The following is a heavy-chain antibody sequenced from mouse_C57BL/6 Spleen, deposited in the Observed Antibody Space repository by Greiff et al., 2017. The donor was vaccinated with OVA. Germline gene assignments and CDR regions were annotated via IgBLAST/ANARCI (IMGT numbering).Heavy chain of an antibody. J-gene: IGHJ3*01. CDR1: GYTFTDYY. V-gene: IGHV1-26*01. CDR2: INPNNGGT. Sequence: VQLQQSGPELVKPGASVKISCKASGYTFTDYYMNWVKQSHGKSLEWIGDINPNNGGTSYNQKFKGKATLTVDKSSSTAYMELRSLTSEDSAVYYCASSYPGAWFAYWGQGTLVTVSA. D-gene: IGHD2-10*01. CDR3: ASSYPGAWFAY.